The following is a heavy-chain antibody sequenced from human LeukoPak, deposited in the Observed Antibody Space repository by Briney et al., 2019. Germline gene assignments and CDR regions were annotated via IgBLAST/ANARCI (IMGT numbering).Heavy chain of an antibody. CDR2: ISSSSSYI. CDR3: ASSTSYYYGSGSFYGMDV. V-gene: IGHV3-21*01. J-gene: IGHJ6*04. D-gene: IGHD3-10*01. Sequence: GGSLRLSCAASGFTFSSYSMNWVRQAPGKGLEWVSSISSSSSYIYYADSVKGRFTISRDNAKISLYLQMNSLRAEDTAVYYCASSTSYYYGSGSFYGMDVWGKGTTVTVSS. CDR1: GFTFSSYS.